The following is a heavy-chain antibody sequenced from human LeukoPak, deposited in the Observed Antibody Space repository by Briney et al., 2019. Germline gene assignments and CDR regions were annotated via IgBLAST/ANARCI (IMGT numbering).Heavy chain of an antibody. CDR2: INPNSGGT. J-gene: IGHJ4*02. V-gene: IGHV1-2*02. D-gene: IGHD1-26*01. CDR3: AREGTSGSYLAYFDY. CDR1: GYTFTGYY. Sequence: ASVKVSCKASGYTFTGYYMHWVRQAPGQGLEWMGWINPNSGGTNYAQKFQGRVTMTRDTSISTAYVELSRLRSDDTAVYYCAREGTSGSYLAYFDYWGQGTLVTVSS.